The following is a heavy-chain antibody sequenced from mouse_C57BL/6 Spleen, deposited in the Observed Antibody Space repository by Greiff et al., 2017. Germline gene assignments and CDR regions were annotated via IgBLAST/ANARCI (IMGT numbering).Heavy chain of an antibody. CDR1: GFTFSSYA. Sequence: DVQLVESGGGLVKPGGSLKLSCAASGFTFSSYAMSWVRQTPEKRLEWVATISDGGSYTYYPDNVKGRFTISRDNAKNNLYLQMSHLKSEDTAMYYCARDEGDPYYFDYWGQGTTLTVSS. CDR3: ARDEGDPYYFDY. CDR2: ISDGGSYT. V-gene: IGHV5-4*01. J-gene: IGHJ2*01.